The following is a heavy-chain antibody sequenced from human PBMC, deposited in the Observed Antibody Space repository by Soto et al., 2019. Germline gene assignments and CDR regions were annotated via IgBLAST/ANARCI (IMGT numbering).Heavy chain of an antibody. J-gene: IGHJ5*02. D-gene: IGHD3-10*01. CDR3: ARCGNYYGSGSYYKP. Sequence: QVQLVQSGAEVKKPGASVKVSCKASGYTFTSYDINWVRQATGQGLEWMGGMNPNSGNTGYAQKCQGRVTMTRNTTISTAYMVLSSLRSEDTAVYYCARCGNYYGSGSYYKPWGQGTLVTVSS. CDR1: GYTFTSYD. V-gene: IGHV1-8*01. CDR2: MNPNSGNT.